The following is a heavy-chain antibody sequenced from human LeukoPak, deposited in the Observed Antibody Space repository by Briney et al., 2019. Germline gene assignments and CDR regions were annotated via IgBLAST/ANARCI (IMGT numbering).Heavy chain of an antibody. Sequence: PSQTLSLTCAISGDNVSSNSATWSWIRQSPSRGLEWLGRTYNRSKWYSDYAVSVRSRLTINPDTSKNQFSLQLNSVTPDDTAVYYCARGDGAAWKVFDYWGQGTLVTVSS. CDR3: ARGDGAAWKVFDY. V-gene: IGHV6-1*01. CDR2: TYNRSKWYS. CDR1: GDNVSSNSAT. D-gene: IGHD1-1*01. J-gene: IGHJ4*02.